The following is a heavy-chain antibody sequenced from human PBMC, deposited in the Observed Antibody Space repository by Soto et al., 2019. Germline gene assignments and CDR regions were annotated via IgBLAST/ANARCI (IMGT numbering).Heavy chain of an antibody. CDR3: AHSIVTRKARSIFDY. CDR2: IYWNDDK. V-gene: IGHV2-5*01. D-gene: IGHD3-16*02. Sequence: GVGVGWIRPPPGKALEWLALIYWNDDKRYSPSLKSRLTITKDTSKNQVVLTMTNMDPVDTSTYDCAHSIVTRKARSIFDYWGQGTLVTVSS. J-gene: IGHJ4*02. CDR1: GVG.